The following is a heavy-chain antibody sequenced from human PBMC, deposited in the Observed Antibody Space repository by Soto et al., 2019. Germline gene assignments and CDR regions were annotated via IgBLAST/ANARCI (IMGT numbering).Heavy chain of an antibody. CDR2: IVPTLHIT. V-gene: IGHV1-69*08. J-gene: IGHJ4*02. CDR3: TTEKFGAGRVGVHY. Sequence: QVQLVQSGAEVKRPGSSLKVSSETSAGTSTIYTITWVRQAPGQGLQWMGRIVPTLHITNYAQEFQGRLTITADTSTSTVHMELSSLTSEDAAVYYCTTEKFGAGRVGVHYWGQGTLVTVSS. CDR1: AGTSTIYT. D-gene: IGHD3-10*01.